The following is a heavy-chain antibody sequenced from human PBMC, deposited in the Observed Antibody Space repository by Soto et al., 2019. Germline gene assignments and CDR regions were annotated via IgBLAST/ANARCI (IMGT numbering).Heavy chain of an antibody. Sequence: GGSLRLSCAAPGFTFSSYAMHWVRQAPGKGLEWVAVIWYDGSNKYYADSVKGRFTISRDNSKNPLYLQMNSLRAEDTAVYYSARDNAPYSCYGRDVWGQGTRVTVPS. D-gene: IGHD6-13*01. CDR2: IWYDGSNK. J-gene: IGHJ6*02. V-gene: IGHV3-33*08. CDR1: GFTFSSYA. CDR3: ARDNAPYSCYGRDV.